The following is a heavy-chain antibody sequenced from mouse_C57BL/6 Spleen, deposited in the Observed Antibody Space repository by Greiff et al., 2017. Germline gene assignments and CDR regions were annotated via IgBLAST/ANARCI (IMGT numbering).Heavy chain of an antibody. J-gene: IGHJ4*01. CDR2: INPSNGGT. CDR3: AIARYYYAMDY. CDR1: GYTFSSYG. Sequence: VQLQQPGTELVKPGASVKLSCKASGYTFSSYGMHWVKQRPGQGLEWIGNINPSNGGTNYNEKFKSKATLPVDKSSSTAYMQLTSLTSADSAVYYCAIARYYYAMDYWGQGTSVTVSS. V-gene: IGHV1-53*01.